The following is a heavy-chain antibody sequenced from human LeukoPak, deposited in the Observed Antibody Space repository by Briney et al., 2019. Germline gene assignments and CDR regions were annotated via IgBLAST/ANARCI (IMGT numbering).Heavy chain of an antibody. CDR3: ARVPYDFWSGYYSTLGDY. D-gene: IGHD3-3*01. V-gene: IGHV1-18*01. CDR2: ISAYNGNT. J-gene: IGHJ4*02. CDR1: GYTFTSYG. Sequence: ASVKVSCKASGYTFTSYGINWERQAPGQGLEWMGWISAYNGNTNYAQKLQGRVTMTTDTSTSTAYMELRSLRSDDTAVYYCARVPYDFWSGYYSTLGDYWGQGTLVTVSS.